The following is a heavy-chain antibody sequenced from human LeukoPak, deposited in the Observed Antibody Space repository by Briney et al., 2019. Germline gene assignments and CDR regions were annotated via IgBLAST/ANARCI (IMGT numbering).Heavy chain of an antibody. V-gene: IGHV4-30-2*01. J-gene: IGHJ2*01. CDR3: AREVRVYWYFAL. Sequence: SETLSLTCAVSGGSISSGGYSWSWIRQPPGKGLEWIGYIYHSGSTYYNPSLKSRVTISIDRSNNQFSLKLSSVTAADTAVYFCAREVRVYWYFALWGRGTLVTVSS. CDR2: IYHSGST. CDR1: GGSISSGGYS.